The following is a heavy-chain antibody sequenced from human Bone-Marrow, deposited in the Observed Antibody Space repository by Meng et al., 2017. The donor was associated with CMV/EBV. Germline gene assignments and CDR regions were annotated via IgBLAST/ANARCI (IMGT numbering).Heavy chain of an antibody. CDR3: AREKYQLPFYYFDY. J-gene: IGHJ4*02. Sequence: SETLSLTCTVSGGSVSSGSYYWSWIRQPPGKGLEWIGYIYYSGSTNYNPSLKSRVTISVDTSKNQFSLKLSSVTAADTAVYYCAREKYQLPFYYFDYWAQGTLVTVSS. CDR2: IYYSGST. CDR1: GGSVSSGSYY. V-gene: IGHV4-61*01. D-gene: IGHD2-2*01.